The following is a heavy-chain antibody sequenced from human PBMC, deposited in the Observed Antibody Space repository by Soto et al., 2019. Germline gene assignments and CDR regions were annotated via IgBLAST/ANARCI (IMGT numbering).Heavy chain of an antibody. CDR1: GGTFSTYG. CDR3: ARDPSEYSHGPQGH. V-gene: IGHV1-69*01. D-gene: IGHD4-4*01. J-gene: IGHJ4*02. Sequence: QVQLEQSGAEVKKPGSSVKVSCKTSGGTFSTYGVVWVRQAPGQGLEWMGGLIPIFRTTNYAQKFQGRVTSTADESTSTVYMEQTSLRSEDTAMYSCARDPSEYSHGPQGHWGQGTLVTVS. CDR2: LIPIFRTT.